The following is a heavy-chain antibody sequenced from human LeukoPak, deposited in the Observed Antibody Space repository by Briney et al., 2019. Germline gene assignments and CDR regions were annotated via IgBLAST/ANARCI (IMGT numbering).Heavy chain of an antibody. CDR1: GFTFSSYS. Sequence: GGSLRLSCAASGFTFSSYSMTWVRQAPGKGLEWVSYISSSSSTIYYADSVKGRFIISRDNAKNSLYLQMNSLRAEDTAVYYCARGIAAADPWGQGTLVTVSS. CDR2: ISSSSSTI. V-gene: IGHV3-48*04. D-gene: IGHD6-13*01. J-gene: IGHJ5*02. CDR3: ARGIAAADP.